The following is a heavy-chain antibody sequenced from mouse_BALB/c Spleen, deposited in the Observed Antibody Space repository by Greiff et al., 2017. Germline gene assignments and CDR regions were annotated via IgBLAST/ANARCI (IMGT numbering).Heavy chain of an antibody. CDR3: ARDGHYAMDY. CDR2: ISSGGST. J-gene: IGHJ4*01. D-gene: IGHD1-2*01. CDR1: GFTFSSYA. Sequence: EVMLVESGGGLVKPGGSLKLSCAASGFTFSSYAMSWVRQTPEKRLEWVASISSGGSTYYPDSVKGRFTISRDNARNILYLQMSSLRSEDTAMYYCARDGHYAMDYWGQGTSVTVSS. V-gene: IGHV5-6-5*01.